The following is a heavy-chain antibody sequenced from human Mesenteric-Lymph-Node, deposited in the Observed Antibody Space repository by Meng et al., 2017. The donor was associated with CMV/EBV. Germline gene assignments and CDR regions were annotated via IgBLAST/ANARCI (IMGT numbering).Heavy chain of an antibody. J-gene: IGHJ6*02. CDR1: GFTFDDYA. CDR3: ARNFYDFWSGYYYYGMDV. CDR2: ISGSGADT. D-gene: IGHD3-3*01. Sequence: GGSLRLSCAASGFTFDDYAMHWVRQAPGKGLEWVSSISGSGADTYYADSVKGRFTISRDNSKNTVYLHMKSLRAEDTAVYHCARNFYDFWSGYYYYGMDVWGQGNTVTVSS. V-gene: IGHV3-23*01.